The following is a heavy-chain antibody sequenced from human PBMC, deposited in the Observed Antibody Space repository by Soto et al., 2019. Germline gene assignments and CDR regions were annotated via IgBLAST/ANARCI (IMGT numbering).Heavy chain of an antibody. D-gene: IGHD2-2*01. CDR3: ARGRLTCFNCYGTVWFDP. CDR1: GGSFSGYY. V-gene: IGHV4-34*01. CDR2: INHSGSI. Sequence: SETLSLTCAVYGGSFSGYYWSWIRQPPGKGLEWIGEINHSGSINYNPSLKSRVTISVDTSKNRFSLKLSSVTAADTAVYYCARGRLTCFNCYGTVWFDPRGRRTLVTVSS. J-gene: IGHJ5*02.